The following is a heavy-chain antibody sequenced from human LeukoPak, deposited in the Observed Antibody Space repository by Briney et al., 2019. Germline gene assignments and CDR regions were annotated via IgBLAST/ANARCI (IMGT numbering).Heavy chain of an antibody. CDR3: ARGPYYDFWSGYPSHYFDY. CDR1: GGSFSGYY. V-gene: IGHV4-34*01. Sequence: PSETLSLTCAVYGGSFSGYYWSWIRQPPGKGLEWIGEINHSGSTNYNPSLKSRVTISVDTSKNQFSLKLSSVTAADTAVYYCARGPYYDFWSGYPSHYFDYWGQGTLVTVSS. J-gene: IGHJ4*02. D-gene: IGHD3-3*01. CDR2: INHSGST.